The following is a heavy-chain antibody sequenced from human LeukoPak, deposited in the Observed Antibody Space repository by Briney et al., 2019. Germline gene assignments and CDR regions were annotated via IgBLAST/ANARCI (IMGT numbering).Heavy chain of an antibody. Sequence: GESLRLSCVASAFTFRTYSMHWVRHAPGKGLEWVSSISGSTSYIYYADSVRGRFTISRDNAKNSLYLQMNSLRAEDTAVYYCARGSDFVWGSYRPYFDYWGQGTLVTVSS. J-gene: IGHJ4*02. D-gene: IGHD3-16*02. V-gene: IGHV3-21*01. CDR3: ARGSDFVWGSYRPYFDY. CDR1: AFTFRTYS. CDR2: ISGSTSYI.